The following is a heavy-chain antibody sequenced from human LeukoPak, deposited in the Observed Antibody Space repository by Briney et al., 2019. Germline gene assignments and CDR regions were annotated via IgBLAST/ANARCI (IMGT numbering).Heavy chain of an antibody. Sequence: GGSLRLSCAASGFTFSSYSMNWVRQAPGKGLEWVSYISSSGSTIYYADSVKGRFTISRDNAKNSLYLQMNSLRAEDTAVYYCASYSYDFWSGHHNDYWGQGTLVTVSS. D-gene: IGHD3-3*01. J-gene: IGHJ4*02. CDR1: GFTFSSYS. CDR3: ASYSYDFWSGHHNDY. V-gene: IGHV3-48*04. CDR2: ISSSGSTI.